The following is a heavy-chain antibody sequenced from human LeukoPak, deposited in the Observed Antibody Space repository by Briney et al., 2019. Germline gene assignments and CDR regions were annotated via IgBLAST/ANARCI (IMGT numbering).Heavy chain of an antibody. Sequence: PSETLSLTCAVYGGSFSGYYWRWSGQPPGKGREGSGEINHSGSTNYNPSLKRRGTISVATSKPHFSLTLSSVPAAAPAVYCCARAFPYYYGSGVPFALWGQGTLVTVSS. CDR1: GGSFSGYY. V-gene: IGHV4-34*01. CDR2: INHSGST. J-gene: IGHJ5*02. D-gene: IGHD3-10*01. CDR3: ARAFPYYYGSGVPFAL.